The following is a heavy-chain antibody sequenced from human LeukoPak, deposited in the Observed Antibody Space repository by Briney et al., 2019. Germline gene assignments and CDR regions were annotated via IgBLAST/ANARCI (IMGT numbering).Heavy chain of an antibody. CDR1: GGTFSSYA. CDR3: ARPSCSGGSCQIDAFGI. CDR2: IIPILGIA. Sequence: SVKVSCKASGGTFSSYAISWVRQAPGQGLEWMGRIIPILGIANYAQKFQGRVTITADKSTSTAYMELSSLRSEDTAVYYCARPSCSGGSCQIDAFGIWGQGTMVTVSS. V-gene: IGHV1-69*04. J-gene: IGHJ3*02. D-gene: IGHD2-15*01.